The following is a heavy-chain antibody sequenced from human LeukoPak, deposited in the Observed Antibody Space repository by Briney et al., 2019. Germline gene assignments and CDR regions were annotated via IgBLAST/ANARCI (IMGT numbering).Heavy chain of an antibody. J-gene: IGHJ3*02. V-gene: IGHV4-59*12. CDR1: GGSISSYY. CDR2: IYYSGST. CDR3: ARVGIAHAFDI. D-gene: IGHD6-13*01. Sequence: PSETLSLTCTVSGGSISSYYWSWIRQPPGKGLEWIGYIYYSGSTNYNPSLKSRVTISVDTSKNQFSLKLSSVTAADTAVYYCARVGIAHAFDIWGQGTMVTVSS.